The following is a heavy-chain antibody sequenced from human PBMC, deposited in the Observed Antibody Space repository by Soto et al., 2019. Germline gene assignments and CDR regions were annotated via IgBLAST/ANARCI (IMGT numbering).Heavy chain of an antibody. D-gene: IGHD4-17*01. CDR3: ARMHDYGDYPLFYYYYGMDV. CDR2: INAGNGNT. V-gene: IGHV1-3*01. Sequence: ASVKVSCTAAGYTFTSYAMHWVRQAPGQRLEWMGWINAGNGNTKYSQKFQGRVTITRDTSASTAYMELSSLRSEDTAVYYCARMHDYGDYPLFYYYYGMDVWGQGTTVTVSS. CDR1: GYTFTSYA. J-gene: IGHJ6*02.